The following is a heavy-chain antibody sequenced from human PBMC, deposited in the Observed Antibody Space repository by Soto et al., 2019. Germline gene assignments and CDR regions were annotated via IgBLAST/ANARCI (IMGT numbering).Heavy chain of an antibody. V-gene: IGHV1-69*13. CDR1: GGTFSSYA. CDR3: ARVPVEKPDYYYGMDV. CDR2: IIPIFGTA. J-gene: IGHJ6*02. Sequence: SVKVSCKASGGTFSSYAISWVRQAPGQGLEWMGGIIPIFGTANYAQKFQGRVTITADESTSTAYMELSSLRSEDTAVYYCARVPVEKPDYYYGMDVWGQGTTVTVSS.